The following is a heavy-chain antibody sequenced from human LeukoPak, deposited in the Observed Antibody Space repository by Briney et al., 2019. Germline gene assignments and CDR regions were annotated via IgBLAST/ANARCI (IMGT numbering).Heavy chain of an antibody. CDR2: ISSGSTI. V-gene: IGHV3-11*04. CDR3: ARDGFITMVRGVMDY. CDR1: GFTFSDYY. J-gene: IGHJ4*02. Sequence: GGSLRLSCAASGFTFSDYYMSWIRQAPGKGLEWVSYISSGSTIYYADSVKGRFTISRDNAKNSLYLQMNSLRAEDTAVYYCARDGFITMVRGVMDYWGQGTLVTVSS. D-gene: IGHD3-10*01.